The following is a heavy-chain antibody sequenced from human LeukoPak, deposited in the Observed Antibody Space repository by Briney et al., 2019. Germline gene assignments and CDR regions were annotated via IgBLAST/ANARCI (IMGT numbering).Heavy chain of an antibody. V-gene: IGHV3-53*01. J-gene: IGHJ3*02. CDR2: IYSGGST. CDR1: GFTVSSNY. D-gene: IGHD5-12*01. CDR3: ARDTGYSGWADAFDI. Sequence: GGFLRLSCAASGFTVSSNYMSWVRQAPGKGLEWVSVIYSGGSTYYADSVKGRFTISRDNSKNTLYLQMNSLRAEDTAVYYCARDTGYSGWADAFDIWGQGTMVTVSS.